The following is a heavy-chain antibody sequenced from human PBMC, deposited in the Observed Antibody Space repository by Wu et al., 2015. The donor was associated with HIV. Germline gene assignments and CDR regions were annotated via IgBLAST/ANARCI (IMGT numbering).Heavy chain of an antibody. J-gene: IGHJ3*02. V-gene: IGHV1-18*04. CDR1: GYTFTDYY. CDR2: ISAYNGNT. Sequence: QVQLEQSGAEVRKPGASVKVSCKASGYTFTDYYIHWVRQAPGQGLEWMGWISAYNGNTNYAQKLQGRVTMTTDTSTSTAYMELRSLRSDDTTVYYCARDVGSSSSVAFDIWGQGTMVTVSS. D-gene: IGHD6-6*01. CDR3: ARDVGSSSSVAFDI.